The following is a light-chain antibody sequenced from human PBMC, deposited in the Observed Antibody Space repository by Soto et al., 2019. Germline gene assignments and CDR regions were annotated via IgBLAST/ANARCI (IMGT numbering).Light chain of an antibody. CDR2: GNS. CDR1: SSNIGAGYD. J-gene: IGLJ3*02. Sequence: QSVLTQPPSVSGAPGQRVTISCTGSSSNIGAGYDVHWYQQLPGTAPKLLIYGNSNRPSGVPDRFPGSKSGTSASLAITGLHVEDEADYYRQSYDSSMSGSVFGGGTKLTVL. V-gene: IGLV1-40*01. CDR3: QSYDSSMSGSV.